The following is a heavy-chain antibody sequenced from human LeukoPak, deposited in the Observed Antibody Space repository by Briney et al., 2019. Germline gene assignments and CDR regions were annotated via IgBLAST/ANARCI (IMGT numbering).Heavy chain of an antibody. Sequence: PGGSLRLSCSASGFTLSTRPMHWVRQAPGKGLEYVSGSSANGGSTYYADSVKGRFIISRDNSKNTVYLQMSSLRPEDTAVYYCVNQISGWVYWGQGTLVTASS. CDR3: VNQISGWVY. CDR2: SSANGGST. D-gene: IGHD6-19*01. CDR1: GFTLSTRP. J-gene: IGHJ4*02. V-gene: IGHV3-64D*06.